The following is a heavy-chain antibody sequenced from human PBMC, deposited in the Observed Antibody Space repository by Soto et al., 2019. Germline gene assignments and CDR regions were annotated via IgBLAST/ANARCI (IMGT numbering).Heavy chain of an antibody. CDR3: AKRARDGYNSPIDY. J-gene: IGHJ4*02. CDR1: GFSFGNYA. Sequence: DVQLLESGGSLVQPGESLRVSCAASGFSFGNYAMNWVRQAPGKGPEWVAGVSGNGLSTYYADSVKGRFTISRDNSKNTLFLEMNCLRAADTAVYYCAKRARDGYNSPIDYWGQGTLVTVSS. CDR2: VSGNGLST. D-gene: IGHD5-18*01. V-gene: IGHV3-23*01.